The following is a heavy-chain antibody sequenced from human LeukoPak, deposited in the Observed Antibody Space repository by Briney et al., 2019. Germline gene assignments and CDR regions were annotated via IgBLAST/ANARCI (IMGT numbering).Heavy chain of an antibody. Sequence: SVKVSCKASGGTFSSYAISWVRQAPGQGLEWMGGIIPIFGTANYAQKFQGRVTITADKSTSTAYMELSSLRSEDTAVYYCARSSAWGYYFDYWGQGTLVTVSS. D-gene: IGHD3-16*01. CDR1: GGTFSSYA. CDR3: ARSSAWGYYFDY. CDR2: IIPIFGTA. J-gene: IGHJ4*02. V-gene: IGHV1-69*06.